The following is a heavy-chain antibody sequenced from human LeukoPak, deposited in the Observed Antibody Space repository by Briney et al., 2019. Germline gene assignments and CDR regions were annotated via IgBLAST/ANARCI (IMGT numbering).Heavy chain of an antibody. Sequence: GGSLRLSCAASGFTFSNYAMSWVRQAPGKGLEWVSAISDSGGATNYADYVKGRFTTSRDNSRNTLYLQMNSLRAEDTAVYYCARRSCSGGSCNFDYWGQGTLVTVSS. V-gene: IGHV3-23*01. CDR2: ISDSGGAT. D-gene: IGHD2-15*01. CDR1: GFTFSNYA. CDR3: ARRSCSGGSCNFDY. J-gene: IGHJ4*02.